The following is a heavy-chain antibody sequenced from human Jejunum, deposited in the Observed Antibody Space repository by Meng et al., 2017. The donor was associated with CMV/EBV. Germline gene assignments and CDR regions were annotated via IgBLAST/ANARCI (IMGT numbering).Heavy chain of an antibody. CDR3: ARNAASLDY. V-gene: IGHV1-2*02. D-gene: IGHD2-15*01. Sequence: QVSCKASECAFSGYFIRWVRRAPGQGLEWMGWINPNSGGTNYTQRFQGSVTMTRDTSISTAYMELSSLRSDDTAVYYCARNAASLDYWGQGTLVTVSS. J-gene: IGHJ4*02. CDR1: ECAFSGYF. CDR2: INPNSGGT.